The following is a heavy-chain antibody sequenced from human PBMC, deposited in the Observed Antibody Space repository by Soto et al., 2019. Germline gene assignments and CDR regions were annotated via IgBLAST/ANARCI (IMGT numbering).Heavy chain of an antibody. Sequence: ASVKVSCKVSGNTLIELSMHWLRQAPGKGLEWMGGFDPGDGETIYAQKFQGRVSMTEETSTDTAYMELTSLRSDDTAVYYCATDQLGGGSPDCWGQGTLVTVSS. CDR2: FDPGDGET. CDR3: ATDQLGGGSPDC. J-gene: IGHJ4*02. D-gene: IGHD5-12*01. V-gene: IGHV1-24*01. CDR1: GNTLIELS.